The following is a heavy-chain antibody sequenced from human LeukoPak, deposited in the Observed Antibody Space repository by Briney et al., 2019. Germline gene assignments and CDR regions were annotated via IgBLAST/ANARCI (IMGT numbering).Heavy chain of an antibody. CDR1: GYTFTGYY. CDR2: INPNSGGT. D-gene: IGHD3-22*01. J-gene: IGHJ4*02. Sequence: ASVEVSCKASGYTFTGYYMHWVRQAPGQGLEWMGRINPNSGGTNYAQKFQGRVTMTRDTSISTAYMELSRLRSDDTAVYYCARDRYYYDSSGYCDYWGQGTLVTVSS. V-gene: IGHV1-2*06. CDR3: ARDRYYYDSSGYCDY.